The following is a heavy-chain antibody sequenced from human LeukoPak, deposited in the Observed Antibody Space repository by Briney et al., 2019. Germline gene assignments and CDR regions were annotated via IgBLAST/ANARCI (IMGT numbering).Heavy chain of an antibody. CDR1: GFTFSSYE. Sequence: GGSLRLSCAASGFTFSSYEMNWVRQAPGKGLEWVSYISSSGSTIYYADSVKGRFTISRDNSKNTLYLQMNSLRAEDTAVYYCAKEAEITMVRGVYNLFDYWGQGTLVTVSS. CDR3: AKEAEITMVRGVYNLFDY. D-gene: IGHD3-10*01. V-gene: IGHV3-48*03. CDR2: ISSSGSTI. J-gene: IGHJ4*02.